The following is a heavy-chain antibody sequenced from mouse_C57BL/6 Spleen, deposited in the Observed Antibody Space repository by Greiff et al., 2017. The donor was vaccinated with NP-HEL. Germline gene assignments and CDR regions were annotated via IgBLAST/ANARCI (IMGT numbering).Heavy chain of an antibody. CDR2: IDPENGDT. CDR1: GFNIKDDY. CDR3: TSLLPKENYFDY. V-gene: IGHV14-4*01. Sequence: VQLQQSGAELVRPGASVKLSCTASGFNIKDDYMHWVKQRPEQGLEWIGWIDPENGDTEYASKFQGKATITADTSSNTAYLQLSSLTSEDTAVYYCTSLLPKENYFDYWGQGTTLTVSS. J-gene: IGHJ2*01. D-gene: IGHD1-1*01.